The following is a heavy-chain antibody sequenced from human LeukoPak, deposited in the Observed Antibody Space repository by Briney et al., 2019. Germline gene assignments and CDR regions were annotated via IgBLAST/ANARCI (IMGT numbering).Heavy chain of an antibody. CDR2: ISVSGGSI. Sequence: AGGSLRLSCAASGFTFISYEMSWVRQAPGKGLEWVSYISVSGGSIYYADSVKGRFTISRDNAQNSLYLQMNSLRAEDTAVYYCARAYYYDSSGNPFDFWGQGTLVTVSS. CDR3: ARAYYYDSSGNPFDF. J-gene: IGHJ4*02. V-gene: IGHV3-48*03. CDR1: GFTFISYE. D-gene: IGHD3-22*01.